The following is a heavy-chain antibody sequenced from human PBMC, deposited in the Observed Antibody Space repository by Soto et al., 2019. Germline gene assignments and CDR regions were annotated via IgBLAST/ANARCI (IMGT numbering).Heavy chain of an antibody. J-gene: IGHJ4*02. D-gene: IGHD6-19*01. CDR1: GGSISSYY. CDR2: IYYSGST. CDR3: ARNSLSVAGNFVFDY. V-gene: IGHV4-59*01. Sequence: SETLSLTCTVSGGSISSYYWSWIRQPPGKGLEWMGKIYYSGSTNYNPSLKSRLTISLDMSKNQFSLKLSSLTAADTAVYYCARNSLSVAGNFVFDYWGQGTLVTVSS.